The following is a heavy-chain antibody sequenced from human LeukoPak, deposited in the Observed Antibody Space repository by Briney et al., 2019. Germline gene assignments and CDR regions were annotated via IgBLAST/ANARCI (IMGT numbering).Heavy chain of an antibody. J-gene: IGHJ4*02. CDR1: GYTFTSYG. D-gene: IGHD3-22*01. V-gene: IGHV1-18*01. CDR2: ISAYNGNT. Sequence: ASVKVSCKASGYTFTSYGISWVRQAPGQGLEWMGWISAYNGNTNYAQRLQGRVTMTTDTSTSTAYMELRSLRAEDTAVYYCAKGVGYYYDSKVYFDYWGQGTLVTVSS. CDR3: AKGVGYYYDSKVYFDY.